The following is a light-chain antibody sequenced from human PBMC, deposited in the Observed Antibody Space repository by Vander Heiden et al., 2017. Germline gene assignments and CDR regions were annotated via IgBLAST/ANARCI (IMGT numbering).Light chain of an antibody. CDR3: YSTDSSGNHRAWV. CDR2: EYS. V-gene: IGLV3-10*01. CDR1: AFPKNS. J-gene: IGLJ3*02. Sequence: SYELTQPPSVSVSPGQTASITRSGDAFPKNSAYWYQHKLGQAPVLVIYEYSKRPSGIPARFSGSSSGTMATFTISGAQVKDEADCYCYSTDSSGNHRAWVFGGGTKLTVL.